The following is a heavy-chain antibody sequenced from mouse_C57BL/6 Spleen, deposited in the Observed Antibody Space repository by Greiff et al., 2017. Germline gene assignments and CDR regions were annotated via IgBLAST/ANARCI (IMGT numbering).Heavy chain of an antibody. CDR1: GYTFTSYW. D-gene: IGHD1-2*01. J-gene: IGHJ1*03. CDR3: AASLRRQYFDV. Sequence: QVQLQQSGAELVKPGASVKLSCKASGYTFTSYWMQWVKQRPGQGLEWIGEIDPSDSYTNYNQKFKGKATLTVDTSSRAAYMQLSSLTSEDSAVYYCAASLRRQYFDVWGTGTTVTVSS. CDR2: IDPSDSYT. V-gene: IGHV1-50*01.